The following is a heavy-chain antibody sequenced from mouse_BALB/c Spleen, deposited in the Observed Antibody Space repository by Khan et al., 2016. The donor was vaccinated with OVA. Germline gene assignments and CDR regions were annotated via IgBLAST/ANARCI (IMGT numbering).Heavy chain of an antibody. V-gene: IGHV1-84*02. CDR1: GYTFTDYY. CDR3: AAGFYY. Sequence: QVQLQQSGPELVKPGASVKISCKASGYTFTDYYINWVKQKPGQGLEWIGWIYPGSANATYNERFTGKATLTVDTSSSTAFMQLSSLTYEDTAVYFCAAGFYYWGQGTTLTVSS. CDR2: IYPGSANA. J-gene: IGHJ2*01.